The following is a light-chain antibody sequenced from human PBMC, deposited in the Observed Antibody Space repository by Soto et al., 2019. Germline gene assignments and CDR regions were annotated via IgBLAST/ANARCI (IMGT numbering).Light chain of an antibody. Sequence: EIVMTQSPATLSVSPGERATLSCRASQSVNSNLAWYQQKPGQAPSLLIYGASTRATGIPARFSGSGSGTEFTLTISSLQSEDFAVYYCQEYDNWPLYTFGQGTKVEIK. J-gene: IGKJ2*01. V-gene: IGKV3-15*01. CDR3: QEYDNWPLYT. CDR1: QSVNSN. CDR2: GAS.